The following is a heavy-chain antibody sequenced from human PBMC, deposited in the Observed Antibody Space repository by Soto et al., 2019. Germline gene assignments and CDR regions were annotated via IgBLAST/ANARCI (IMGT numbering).Heavy chain of an antibody. CDR2: FVPVFGSA. J-gene: IGHJ5*02. V-gene: IGHV1-69*01. D-gene: IGHD3-9*01. Sequence: QVQLVQSGAEVKKPGSSVRVSCKASGAAFNTITINWVRQAPGQGLEWMGGFVPVFGSATYAQKFQGRVAITADASTSTFYLELSRVNSEDTALYYCGGEDDTTGSYSWFDPWVQGPMVTVSS. CDR3: GGEDDTTGSYSWFDP. CDR1: GAAFNTIT.